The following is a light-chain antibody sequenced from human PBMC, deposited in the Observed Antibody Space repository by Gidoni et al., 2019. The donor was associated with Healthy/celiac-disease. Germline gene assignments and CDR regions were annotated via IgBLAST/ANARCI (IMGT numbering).Light chain of an antibody. CDR2: AAS. J-gene: IGKJ3*01. CDR1: QSISSY. CDR3: QQSYSTPGT. V-gene: IGKV1-39*01. Sequence: DIQMTPSPSSLSASVGDRVTITCRASQSISSYLNWYQQKPGKAPKRLIYAASSLQSGVPSRFSGSGSETDFTLTISSLQPEDFATYYCQQSYSTPGTFGPGTKVDIK.